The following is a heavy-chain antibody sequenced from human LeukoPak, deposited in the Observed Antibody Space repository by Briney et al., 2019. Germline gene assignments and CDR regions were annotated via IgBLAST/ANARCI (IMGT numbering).Heavy chain of an antibody. CDR1: GFTFSSYW. CDR2: IYSGGST. J-gene: IGHJ6*03. V-gene: IGHV3-53*01. CDR3: TSTYGPDYYYYYMDV. Sequence: GGSLRLFCAASGFTFSSYWMHWVRQAPGKGLEWVSVIYSGGSTYYADSVKGRFTISRDNSKSTLYIQMNSLRAEDTAVYYCTSTYGPDYYYYYMDVWGKGTTVTVSS. D-gene: IGHD4-17*01.